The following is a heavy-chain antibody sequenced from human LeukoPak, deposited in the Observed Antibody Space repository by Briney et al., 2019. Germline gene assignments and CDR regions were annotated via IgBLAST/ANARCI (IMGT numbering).Heavy chain of an antibody. J-gene: IGHJ4*02. D-gene: IGHD6-6*01. V-gene: IGHV4-59*08. CDR2: VYYTGST. Sequence: SETLSLTCSVSGGSLSNYYWSWIRQPPGKGLEWIGYVYYTGSTNYHPSLKSRVTMFEDKSKNQFSLRLSSVTVADTAVYYCARHFAYSSSSYFDYWGQGSLVTVS. CDR3: ARHFAYSSSSYFDY. CDR1: GGSLSNYY.